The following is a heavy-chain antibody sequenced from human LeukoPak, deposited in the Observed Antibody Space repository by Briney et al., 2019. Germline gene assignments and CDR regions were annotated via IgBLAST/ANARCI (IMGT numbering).Heavy chain of an antibody. D-gene: IGHD3-10*01. CDR3: ARGGSNYYGSGSYYNRAFDI. V-gene: IGHV4-34*01. CDR2: INHSGST. Sequence: PSETLSLTCAVYGGSFSGYYWSWIRQPPGKGLEWIGEINHSGSTNYNPSLKSRVTISVDTSKNQFSLKLSSMTAADTALYYCARGGSNYYGSGSYYNRAFDIWGQGTMVTVSS. J-gene: IGHJ3*02. CDR1: GGSFSGYY.